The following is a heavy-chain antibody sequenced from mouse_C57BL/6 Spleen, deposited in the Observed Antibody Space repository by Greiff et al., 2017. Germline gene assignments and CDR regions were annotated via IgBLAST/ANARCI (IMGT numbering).Heavy chain of an antibody. CDR2: IDPENGDT. J-gene: IGHJ3*01. CDR3: TTRPWFAY. CDR1: GFNIKDDY. Sequence: EVKLQESGAELVRPGASVKLSCTASGFNIKDDYMHWVKQRPEQGLEWIGWIDPENGDTEYASKFQGKATITADTSSNTAYLQLSSLTSEDTAVYYCTTRPWFAYWGQGTLVTVSA. V-gene: IGHV14-4*01.